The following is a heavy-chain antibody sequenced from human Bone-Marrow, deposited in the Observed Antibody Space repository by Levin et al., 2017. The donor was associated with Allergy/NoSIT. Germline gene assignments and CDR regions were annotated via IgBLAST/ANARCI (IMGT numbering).Heavy chain of an antibody. J-gene: IGHJ4*02. CDR1: GYTFTLYS. Sequence: ASVKVSCKATGYTFTLYSMHWVRQAPGQRPEWMGWINAENDNTKYSQRFQGRVTISRDTSASTVYMEVSSLRSEDTAMYYCARQPSGIATAFDYWGQGTLVTVSS. D-gene: IGHD6-13*01. CDR2: INAENDNT. CDR3: ARQPSGIATAFDY. V-gene: IGHV1-3*01.